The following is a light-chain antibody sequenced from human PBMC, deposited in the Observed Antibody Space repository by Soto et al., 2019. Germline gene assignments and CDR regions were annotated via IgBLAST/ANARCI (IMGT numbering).Light chain of an antibody. CDR1: QDMGNY. CDR2: DAS. V-gene: IGKV1-33*01. J-gene: IGKJ4*01. Sequence: DIQMTQSPSSLSASVGDRVTITCQASQDMGNYLNWYQQKPGKAPKLLIYDASNLETGVPSRFSGSGSGTDFTFTISSLQPEDIATYYCQQYDNLPLTFGGGTKVEIK. CDR3: QQYDNLPLT.